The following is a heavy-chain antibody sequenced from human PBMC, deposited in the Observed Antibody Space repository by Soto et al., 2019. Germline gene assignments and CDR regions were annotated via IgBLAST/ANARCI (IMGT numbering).Heavy chain of an antibody. D-gene: IGHD1-26*01. J-gene: IGHJ1*01. CDR2: IYYSGST. V-gene: IGHV4-39*01. Sequence: SETLSLTCTVSGGSISSSSYYWGWIRQPPGKGLEWIGSIYYSGSTYYNPSLKSRVTISVDTSKNQFSLKLSPVTAADTAVYYCERQGWELPDNFQHWGQGTLVTVSS. CDR3: ERQGWELPDNFQH. CDR1: GGSISSSSYY.